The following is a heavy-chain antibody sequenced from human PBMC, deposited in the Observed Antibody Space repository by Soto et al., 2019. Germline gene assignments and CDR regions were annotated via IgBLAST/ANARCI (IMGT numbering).Heavy chain of an antibody. CDR2: IFSNDEK. V-gene: IGHV2-26*01. J-gene: IGHJ5*02. D-gene: IGHD4-17*01. Sequence: SGPTLVNPTETLTLTCTVSGFSLSNARMGVSWIRQPPGKALEWLAHIFSNDEKSYSTSLKSRLTISKDTSKSQVVLTMTNMDPVDTATYYCARIQILYNDYGHTWFDPRGQGTPVTVSS. CDR1: GFSLSNARMG. CDR3: ARIQILYNDYGHTWFDP.